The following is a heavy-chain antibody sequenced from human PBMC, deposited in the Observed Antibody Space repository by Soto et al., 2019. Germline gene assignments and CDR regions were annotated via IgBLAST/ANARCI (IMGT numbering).Heavy chain of an antibody. J-gene: IGHJ6*02. CDR2: ISYDGSNK. CDR1: GFTFSSYA. D-gene: IGHD3-10*01. V-gene: IGHV3-30-3*01. Sequence: QVQLVESGGGVVQPGRSLRLSCAASGFTFSSYAMHWVRQAPGKGLEWVAVISYDGSNKYYADSVKGRFTISRDNSKNTLYLQMNSLRAEDTAVYYCARDSAVVRGEGNYYYYGMEVWGQGTTVTVSS. CDR3: ARDSAVVRGEGNYYYYGMEV.